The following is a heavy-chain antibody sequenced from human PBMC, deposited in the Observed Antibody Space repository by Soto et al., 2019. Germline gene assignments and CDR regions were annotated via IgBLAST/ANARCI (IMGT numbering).Heavy chain of an antibody. V-gene: IGHV3-23*01. CDR2: ISGSGGST. CDR1: GFTFSSYA. Sequence: GGSLRLSCAASGFTFSSYAMSWVRQAPGKGLEWVSAISGSGGSTHYADSVKGRFTISRGNSKNTLYLQMNSLRAEDTAVYYCAKDRPGAGMVKELDYWGQGTLVTVSS. CDR3: AKDRPGAGMVKELDY. D-gene: IGHD5-18*01. J-gene: IGHJ4*02.